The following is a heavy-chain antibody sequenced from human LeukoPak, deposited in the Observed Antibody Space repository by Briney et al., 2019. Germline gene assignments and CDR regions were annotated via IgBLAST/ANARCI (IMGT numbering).Heavy chain of an antibody. CDR2: ITPSGGT. CDR1: GYTFTSYA. Sequence: GASVKVSCKASGYTFTSYAMHWVRQAPGQGLEWMGWITPSGGTNYPQKFQGRVAITRDTSITTAYMDLSRLTSDDTAVYYCARDRYVDGFAHFDYWGQGALVTVSS. D-gene: IGHD5-24*01. CDR3: ARDRYVDGFAHFDY. J-gene: IGHJ4*02. V-gene: IGHV1-2*02.